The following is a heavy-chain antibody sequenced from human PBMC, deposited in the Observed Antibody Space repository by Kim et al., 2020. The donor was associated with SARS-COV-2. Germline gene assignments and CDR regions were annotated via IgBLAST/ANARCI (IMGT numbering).Heavy chain of an antibody. J-gene: IGHJ5*02. V-gene: IGHV4-4*02. CDR3: ARDRFGGSYYYGSGSYKRNHCFDP. CDR2: IYHSGST. D-gene: IGHD3-10*01. CDR1: GGSISSSNW. Sequence: SETLSLTCAVSGGSISSSNWWSWVRQPPGKGLEWIGEIYHSGSTNYNPSLKSRVTISVDKSKNQFSLKLSSVTAADTAVYYCARDRFGGSYYYGSGSYKRNHCFDPWGQGTLVTVSS.